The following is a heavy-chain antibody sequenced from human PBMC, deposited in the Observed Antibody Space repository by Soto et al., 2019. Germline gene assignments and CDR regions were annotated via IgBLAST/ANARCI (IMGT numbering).Heavy chain of an antibody. CDR2: IYYSGST. J-gene: IGHJ4*02. V-gene: IGHV4-59*08. CDR3: ALNNLGYCSGGSCQGVDY. Sequence: SQTLSLPCTVSGGYISSYYWRWIRQQQGKGLEWIGYIYYSGSTNYNPSLKSRVTISVDTSKNQFSLKLSSVTAADTAVYYCALNNLGYCSGGSCQGVDYWGQGTLVTVSS. D-gene: IGHD2-15*01. CDR1: GGYISSYY.